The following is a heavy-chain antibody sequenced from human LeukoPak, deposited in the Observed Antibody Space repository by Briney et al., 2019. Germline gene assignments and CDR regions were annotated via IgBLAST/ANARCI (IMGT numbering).Heavy chain of an antibody. CDR2: ISGSGGST. J-gene: IGHJ4*02. CDR3: ATMIVVEGLTDFDY. V-gene: IGHV3-23*01. CDR1: GFTFSSYA. Sequence: GGSLRLSCAASGFTFSSYAMSWVRQAPGKGLEWASAISGSGGSTYYADSVKGRFTISRDNAKNTLYLQMNSLRAEDTAVYYCATMIVVEGLTDFDYWGQGTLVTVSS. D-gene: IGHD3-22*01.